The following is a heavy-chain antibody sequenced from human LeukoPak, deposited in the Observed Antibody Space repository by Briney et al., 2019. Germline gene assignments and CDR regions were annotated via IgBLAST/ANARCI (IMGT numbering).Heavy chain of an antibody. CDR2: INHSGST. D-gene: IGHD1-26*01. J-gene: IGHJ5*02. V-gene: IGHV4-34*01. CDR3: ARERPGGSWFDP. CDR1: GGSFSGYY. Sequence: PSETLSLTCAVYGGSFSGYYWSWIRQPPGKGLEWIGEINHSGSTNYNPSLKSRVTISVDTSKNQFSLKLSSVTAADTAVYYCARERPGGSWFDPWGQGTLVTVSS.